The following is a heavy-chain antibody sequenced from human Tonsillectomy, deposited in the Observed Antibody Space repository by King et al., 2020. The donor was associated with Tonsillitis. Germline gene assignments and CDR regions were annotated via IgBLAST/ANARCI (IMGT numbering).Heavy chain of an antibody. CDR1: GGSISSGAYS. CDR2: IYHSGST. V-gene: IGHV4-30-2*01. Sequence: QLQESGSGLVKPSQTLSLTCAVSGGSISSGAYSWSSWSWIRQPPGKGLEWIGYIYHSGSTYYNPSLKSRVTISVDTSKNQFSLKLSSATAADTAVYYCARAISSSFTYGMDVWGQGTTVTVSS. CDR3: ARAISSSFTYGMDV. J-gene: IGHJ6*02. D-gene: IGHD6-6*01.